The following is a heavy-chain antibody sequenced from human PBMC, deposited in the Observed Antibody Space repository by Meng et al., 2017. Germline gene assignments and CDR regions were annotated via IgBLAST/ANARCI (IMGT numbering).Heavy chain of an antibody. Sequence: LRLACTVSGSSISSGYYWGWIRQPPGKGLEWIGSIYHSGGTYYNPSLKSRVTISVDTSKNQFSLKPSSVTAADTAVYYCARDSVEASPFDYWGQGTLVTVSS. CDR3: ARDSVEASPFDY. V-gene: IGHV4-38-2*02. CDR1: GSSISSGYY. J-gene: IGHJ4*02. CDR2: IYHSGGT. D-gene: IGHD1-26*01.